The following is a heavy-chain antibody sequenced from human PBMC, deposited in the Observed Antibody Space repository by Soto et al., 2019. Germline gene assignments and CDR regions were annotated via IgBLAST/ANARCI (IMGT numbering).Heavy chain of an antibody. V-gene: IGHV3-21*01. J-gene: IGHJ4*02. CDR1: GFTFSSYS. D-gene: IGHD5-18*01. CDR2: ISSSTSYI. Sequence: EVQLVESGGGLVKPGGSLRLSCAASGFTFSSYSMNWVRQAPGKGLEWVSSISSSTSYIYSADSVKGRFTISRDNAKNSLYLQMNSLRAEGPAVYYCARAGRDGYNWDYWGQGTLVTVSS. CDR3: ARAGRDGYNWDY.